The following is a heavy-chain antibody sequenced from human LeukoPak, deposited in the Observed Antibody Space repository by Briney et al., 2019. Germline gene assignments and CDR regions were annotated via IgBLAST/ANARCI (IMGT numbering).Heavy chain of an antibody. J-gene: IGHJ4*02. V-gene: IGHV3-30*02. CDR1: GFTFSSDA. D-gene: IGHD6-13*01. CDR2: IWNDESNM. CDR3: AKDSAAGRFPDY. Sequence: GGSLRLSCAASGFTFSSDAMHWVRQAPGKGLEWVAFIWNDESNMYYADSVKGRFTISRDNSKNTLYLQMNSLRAEDTAVYYCAKDSAAGRFPDYWGQGTLVTVSS.